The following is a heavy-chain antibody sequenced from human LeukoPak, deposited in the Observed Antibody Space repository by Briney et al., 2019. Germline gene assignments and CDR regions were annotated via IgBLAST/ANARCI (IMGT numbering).Heavy chain of an antibody. CDR1: GFTFSSYT. CDR2: ISSSSSYI. Sequence: GSLRLSCAASGFTFSSYTMNWVRQAPGKGLEWVSSISSSSSYIYYADSVKGRFTISRDNAKNSLYLQMNSLRAEDTAVYYCARDSSGYKDFDYWGQGTLVTVSS. V-gene: IGHV3-21*01. D-gene: IGHD3-22*01. J-gene: IGHJ4*02. CDR3: ARDSSGYKDFDY.